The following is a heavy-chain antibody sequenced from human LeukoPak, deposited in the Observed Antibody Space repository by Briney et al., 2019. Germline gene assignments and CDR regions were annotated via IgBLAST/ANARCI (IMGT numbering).Heavy chain of an antibody. J-gene: IGHJ4*02. Sequence: PSETLSLTCAVYGGSFSGYYWSWIRQPPGKGLEWIGEINHSGSTNYNPSLKSQVTISVDTSKNQFSLKLSSVTAADTAVYYCARAAYYDFWSGYYHLDYWGQGTLVTVSS. V-gene: IGHV4-34*01. CDR3: ARAAYYDFWSGYYHLDY. CDR1: GGSFSGYY. CDR2: INHSGST. D-gene: IGHD3-3*01.